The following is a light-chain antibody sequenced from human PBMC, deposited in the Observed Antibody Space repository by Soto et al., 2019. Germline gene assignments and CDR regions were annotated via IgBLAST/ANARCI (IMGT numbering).Light chain of an antibody. Sequence: QSVLTQPPSASGTPGQRVTISCSGSSSNIETNTVSWFQQLPRTAPKLLIYSNNQRPSGVPDRFSGSKSGTSASLAISGLQSEDEADYYCAAWDDSLNGPHSVFGTGTKVTVL. CDR1: SSNIETNT. J-gene: IGLJ1*01. CDR3: AAWDDSLNGPHSV. CDR2: SNN. V-gene: IGLV1-44*01.